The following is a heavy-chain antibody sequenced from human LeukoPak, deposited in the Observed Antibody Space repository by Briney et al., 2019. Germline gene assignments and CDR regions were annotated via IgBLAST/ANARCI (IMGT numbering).Heavy chain of an antibody. Sequence: ASVKVSCKASGYTFTGYYMHWVRQAPGQGLEWMGWINPNSGGTNYAQKFQGRVTMTRDTSISTAYMELSRLRSDDTAVYYCARDNRYSSSWYGHPDFDYWGQGTLVTVSS. J-gene: IGHJ4*02. D-gene: IGHD6-13*01. CDR2: INPNSGGT. CDR3: ARDNRYSSSWYGHPDFDY. CDR1: GYTFTGYY. V-gene: IGHV1-2*02.